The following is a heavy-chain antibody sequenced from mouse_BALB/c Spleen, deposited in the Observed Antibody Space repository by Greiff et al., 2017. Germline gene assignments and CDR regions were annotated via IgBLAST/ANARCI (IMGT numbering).Heavy chain of an antibody. CDR3: AREGLHYAMDY. D-gene: IGHD2-4*01. J-gene: IGHJ4*01. CDR1: GFTFSDYY. V-gene: IGHV5-4*02. CDR2: ISDGGSYT. Sequence: EVQGVESGGGLVKPGGSLKLSCAASGFTFSDYYMYWVRQTPEKRLEWVATISDGGSYTYYPDSVKGRFTISRDNAKNNLYLQMSSLKSEDTAMYYCAREGLHYAMDYWGQGTSVTVSS.